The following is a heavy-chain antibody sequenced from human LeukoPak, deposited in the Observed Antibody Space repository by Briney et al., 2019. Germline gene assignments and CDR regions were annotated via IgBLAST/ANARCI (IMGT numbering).Heavy chain of an antibody. CDR1: GYTFTSYA. Sequence: GASVKVSCKASGYTFTSYAMHWVRQAPGQRLEWMGWINAGNGNTKYSQKFQGRVTITRDTSASTAYMELSSLRSEDTAVYYCARRTYYYDSSGYLDAFDIWGQGTMVTVSS. J-gene: IGHJ3*02. D-gene: IGHD3-22*01. CDR3: ARRTYYYDSSGYLDAFDI. CDR2: INAGNGNT. V-gene: IGHV1-3*01.